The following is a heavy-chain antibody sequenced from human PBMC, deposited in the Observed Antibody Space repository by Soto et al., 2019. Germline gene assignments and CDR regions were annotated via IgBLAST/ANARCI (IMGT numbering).Heavy chain of an antibody. Sequence: ASVKVSCKASGYTFTSYGISWVRQAPGQGLEWMGWISAYNGNTNYAQKLQGRVTMTTDTSTSTAYMELRSLRSDDTAVYYCARWAPAAMPIYYYGMDVWGQGTTVTVSS. V-gene: IGHV1-18*01. J-gene: IGHJ6*02. CDR3: ARWAPAAMPIYYYGMDV. D-gene: IGHD2-2*01. CDR1: GYTFTSYG. CDR2: ISAYNGNT.